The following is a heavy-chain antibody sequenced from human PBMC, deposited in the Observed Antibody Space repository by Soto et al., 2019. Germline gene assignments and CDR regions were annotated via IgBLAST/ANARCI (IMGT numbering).Heavy chain of an antibody. J-gene: IGHJ3*02. CDR2: IGTAGDT. CDR3: AAYSAGYDAFDI. D-gene: IGHD2-15*01. Sequence: EVQLVESGGGLVQPGGSLRLSCAASGFTFSSYDVHWVRQATGKGLEWVSAIGTAGDTYYPGSVKGRFTISRENAKNSLYLQMNSLRAGDTAVYYCAAYSAGYDAFDIWGQGTMVTVSS. V-gene: IGHV3-13*01. CDR1: GFTFSSYD.